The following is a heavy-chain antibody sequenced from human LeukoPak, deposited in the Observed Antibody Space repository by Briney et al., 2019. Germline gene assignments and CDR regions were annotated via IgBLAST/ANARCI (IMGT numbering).Heavy chain of an antibody. J-gene: IGHJ4*02. CDR2: IYHSGST. Sequence: SETLSLTCAVSGGSISSSNWWSWVRQPPGKGLEWIGYIYHSGSTYYNPSLKSRVTISVDRSKNQFSLKLSSVTAADTAVYYCARAQGNLGYCSGGSCYYYFDYWGQGTLVTVSS. CDR1: GGSISSSNW. V-gene: IGHV4-4*02. CDR3: ARAQGNLGYCSGGSCYYYFDY. D-gene: IGHD2-15*01.